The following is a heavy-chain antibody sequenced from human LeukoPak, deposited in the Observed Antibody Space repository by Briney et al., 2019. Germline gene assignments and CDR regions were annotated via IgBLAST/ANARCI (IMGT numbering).Heavy chain of an antibody. V-gene: IGHV3-7*01. CDR1: GFTFSSYS. CDR3: ARETPRRGETRDGYR. D-gene: IGHD5-24*01. CDR2: IKEDGSET. J-gene: IGHJ4*02. Sequence: PGGSLRLSCAASGFTFSSYSMNWVRQAPGKGLECLANIKEDGSETYYADSVKGRFTTSRDNPKNLLFLQINSLRVEDTAVYYCARETPRRGETRDGYRWGQGTVVTVSS.